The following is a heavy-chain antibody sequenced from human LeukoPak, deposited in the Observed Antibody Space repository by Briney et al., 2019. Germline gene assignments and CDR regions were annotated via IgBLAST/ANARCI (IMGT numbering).Heavy chain of an antibody. J-gene: IGHJ6*02. CDR3: ARERCIGTSCSRGMDV. CDR2: IKQDGSEK. V-gene: IGHV3-7*01. CDR1: GFNFRAYW. D-gene: IGHD2-2*01. Sequence: GGSLRLSCTTSGFNFRAYWMSWVRQAPGKGLEWVANIKQDGSEKHYVDSVKGRFTISTDNAKNSMDLQMNSLRAEDTAMYFCARERCIGTSCSRGMDVWGQGTTVTVSS.